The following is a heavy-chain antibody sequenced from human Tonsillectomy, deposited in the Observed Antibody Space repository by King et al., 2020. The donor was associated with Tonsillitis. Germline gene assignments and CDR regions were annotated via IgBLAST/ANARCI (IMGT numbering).Heavy chain of an antibody. CDR3: ARQDDDSGYYYFDE. D-gene: IGHD3-22*01. Sequence: VQLVESGGGLVRPGGSLRLSCAASGFTFSGYYMTWIRQAPGKGLEWISYISGTGSFTNYADSVKGRFAISRDNANNSLYLQMDSLNPEDTAVYYCARQDDDSGYYYFDEWGQGTLVTVSS. J-gene: IGHJ4*02. CDR1: GFTFSGYY. CDR2: ISGTGSFT. V-gene: IGHV3-11*06.